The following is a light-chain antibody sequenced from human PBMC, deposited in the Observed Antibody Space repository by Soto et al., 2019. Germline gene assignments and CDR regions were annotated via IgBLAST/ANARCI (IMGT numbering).Light chain of an antibody. CDR2: GAS. Sequence: EIVLTQSPGTLSLSPGERATLSCRASQSVSSSFLAWYQQKPGQAPRLLIYGASSRATGIPDRFSGSGSGTDFTLTISRLEPEDFAVYYCQQYDNSPLTFGGGTNVDIK. V-gene: IGKV3-20*01. CDR3: QQYDNSPLT. J-gene: IGKJ4*01. CDR1: QSVSSSF.